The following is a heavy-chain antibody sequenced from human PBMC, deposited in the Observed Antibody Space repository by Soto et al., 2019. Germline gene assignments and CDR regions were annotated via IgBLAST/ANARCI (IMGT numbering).Heavy chain of an antibody. CDR1: GGSIINYY. CDR3: ARGIYYYGMDV. Sequence: QVQLQESGPGLVKPSETLSLTCTVSGGSIINYYWSWIRQSPGKGLEWIGYIYYSGSTSYNPSLKSPVTMSVDTSKHQSSLKLRSVTAADTAVYYCARGIYYYGMDVWGQGTTVTVSS. CDR2: IYYSGST. J-gene: IGHJ6*02. V-gene: IGHV4-59*01.